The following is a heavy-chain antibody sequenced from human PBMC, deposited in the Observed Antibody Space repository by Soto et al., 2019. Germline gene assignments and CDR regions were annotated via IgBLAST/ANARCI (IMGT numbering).Heavy chain of an antibody. V-gene: IGHV3-53*04. J-gene: IGHJ4*02. Sequence: GGSLRLSCAASGFTVSSNYMSWVRQAPGKGLEWVSVIYSGGSTYYADSVKGRFTISRHNSKNTLYLQMNSLRAEDTAEYYCARDRSVGDYPSGEFDYWGQGTLVTVSS. CDR3: ARDRSVGDYPSGEFDY. CDR2: IYSGGST. D-gene: IGHD4-17*01. CDR1: GFTVSSNY.